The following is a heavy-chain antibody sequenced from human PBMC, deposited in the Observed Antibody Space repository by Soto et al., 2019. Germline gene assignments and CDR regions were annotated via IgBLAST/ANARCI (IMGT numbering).Heavy chain of an antibody. CDR3: ARRAV. Sequence: EVQLVESGGGLVQPGGALRLSCAASGFTFSTYSMNWVRQAPGKGLEWSSYITTSSSTIYYADSVKGRFTISRDNAKNSLYLQMNSLRVEDTAVYYCARRAVWGQGTTVTVS. CDR1: GFTFSTYS. V-gene: IGHV3-48*01. CDR2: ITTSSSTI. J-gene: IGHJ6*02.